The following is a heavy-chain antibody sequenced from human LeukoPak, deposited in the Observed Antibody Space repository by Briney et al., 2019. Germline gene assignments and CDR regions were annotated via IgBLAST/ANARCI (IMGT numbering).Heavy chain of an antibody. CDR1: GGSFSGYY. CDR2: INHSGST. Sequence: SETLSLTCAVYGGSFSGYYWSWIRQPPGKGLEWIGEINHSGSTNYNPSLKSRVTISVDTSKNQFSLKLSSVTAADTAVYYCARGIVVVPAAISLSRPGARFDYWGQGTPVTVSS. D-gene: IGHD2-2*02. V-gene: IGHV4-34*01. J-gene: IGHJ4*02. CDR3: ARGIVVVPAAISLSRPGARFDY.